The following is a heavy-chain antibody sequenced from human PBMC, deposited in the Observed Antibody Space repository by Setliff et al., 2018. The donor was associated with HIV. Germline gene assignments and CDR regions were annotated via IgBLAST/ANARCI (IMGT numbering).Heavy chain of an antibody. CDR2: ISPNFGHT. V-gene: IGHV1-18*04. CDR1: GYTFTTYG. Sequence: ASVKVSCKASGYTFTTYGISWVRQAPGHGLEWMGWISPNFGHTKYAQKFLDRVTMTIDTATSRAYMELRSLRSDDTAVYFCARLGSGWSSDAFDIWGQGTMVTVSS. D-gene: IGHD6-19*01. CDR3: ARLGSGWSSDAFDI. J-gene: IGHJ3*02.